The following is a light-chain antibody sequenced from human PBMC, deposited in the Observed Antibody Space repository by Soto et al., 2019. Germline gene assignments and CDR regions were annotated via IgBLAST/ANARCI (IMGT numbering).Light chain of an antibody. J-gene: IGKJ1*01. Sequence: EIVLTQSPGTLSLSPGERATLSCRASQSVSSSYSAWYQQKPGEAPRLLIYGASSRATGLPDWFSGSGAGTDFTLTISRQEAEDFAVYYCLQYGSSPRTFGQGTKVEIK. V-gene: IGKV3-20*01. CDR2: GAS. CDR3: LQYGSSPRT. CDR1: QSVSSSY.